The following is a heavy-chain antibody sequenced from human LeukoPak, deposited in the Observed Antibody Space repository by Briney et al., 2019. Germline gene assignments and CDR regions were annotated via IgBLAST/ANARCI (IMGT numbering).Heavy chain of an antibody. CDR3: ARGVDGDSSFDY. D-gene: IGHD4-17*01. Sequence: ASVKVSCKVSGYTLTELSMHWVRQAPGKGLEWMGGFDPEDGETIYAQKFQGRVTMTEDTSTDTAYMELSSLRSEDTAVYYCARGVDGDSSFDYWGQGTLVTVSS. V-gene: IGHV1-24*01. J-gene: IGHJ4*02. CDR1: GYTLTELS. CDR2: FDPEDGET.